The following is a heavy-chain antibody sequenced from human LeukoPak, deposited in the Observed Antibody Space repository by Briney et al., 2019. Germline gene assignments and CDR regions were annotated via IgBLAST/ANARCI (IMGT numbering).Heavy chain of an antibody. J-gene: IGHJ4*02. CDR3: ARGFSYNHFDY. CDR2: INSDGSTT. Sequence: GGSLRLSCAASGFTFRTYWMHWVRQAPGKGLVWVSHINSDGSTTNYADSVKGRFTISRDNAKNTLSLQMNSLRVDDTAVYYCARGFSYNHFDYWGQGTRVTVPS. D-gene: IGHD5-24*01. CDR1: GFTFRTYW. V-gene: IGHV3-74*01.